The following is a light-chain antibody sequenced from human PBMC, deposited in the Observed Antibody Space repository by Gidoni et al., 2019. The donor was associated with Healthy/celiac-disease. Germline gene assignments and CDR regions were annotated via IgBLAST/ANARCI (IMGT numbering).Light chain of an antibody. CDR2: AAS. CDR1: QGISSY. Sequence: AIRMTQPPSSFSASTGDRVTITCRASQGISSYLAWYQHKPGKAPKLLIYAASTLQSGVPSRFSGSGSGTDFTLTISCLQSEDFATYYCQQYYSYPRYTFGQGTKLEIK. V-gene: IGKV1-8*01. CDR3: QQYYSYPRYT. J-gene: IGKJ2*01.